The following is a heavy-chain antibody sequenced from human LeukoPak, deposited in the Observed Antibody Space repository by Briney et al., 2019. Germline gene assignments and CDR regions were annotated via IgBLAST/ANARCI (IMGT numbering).Heavy chain of an antibody. CDR1: GGSISSSSYY. V-gene: IGHV4-39*01. CDR2: IYYSGST. Sequence: SETLSLTCTVSGGSISSSSYYWGWIRQPPGKGLEWIGSIYYSGSTYYNPSLKSRVTISVDTSKNQFSLKLSSVIAADTAVYYCARQIEVAGTSSGWFDPWGQGTLVTVSS. J-gene: IGHJ5*02. D-gene: IGHD6-19*01. CDR3: ARQIEVAGTSSGWFDP.